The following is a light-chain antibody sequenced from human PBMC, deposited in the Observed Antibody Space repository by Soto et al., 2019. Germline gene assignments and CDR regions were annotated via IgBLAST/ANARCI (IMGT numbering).Light chain of an antibody. J-gene: IGKJ2*01. CDR2: DAS. CDR1: QSISRS. CDR3: HQYNSWPPGT. Sequence: IVLTQSPATLSLSPGERSTLSCRASQSISRSLAWYQQKPGQAPRLLISDASTRATGIPARFSGSGSGTEFTLTISSLQSEDFALYYCHQYNSWPPGTFGQGTKVDIK. V-gene: IGKV3-15*01.